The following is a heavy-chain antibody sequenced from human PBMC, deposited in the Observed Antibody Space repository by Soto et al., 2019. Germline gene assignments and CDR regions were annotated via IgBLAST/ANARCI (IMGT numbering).Heavy chain of an antibody. CDR1: GFTFSSYA. CDR2: ISTSGGST. Sequence: EVQLLESGGGLVQPGGSLRLSCAASGFTFSSYAMSWVRQAPGKGLEWVSSISTSGGSTYYADSVKGRFTISRDNSNNTRYLQMTSLRAEDTAVYYCSLSDRYYGMDVWGLGTTVTVSS. V-gene: IGHV3-23*01. J-gene: IGHJ6*02. CDR3: SLSDRYYGMDV.